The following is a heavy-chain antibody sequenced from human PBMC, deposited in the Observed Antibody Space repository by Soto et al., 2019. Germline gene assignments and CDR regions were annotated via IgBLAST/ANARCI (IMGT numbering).Heavy chain of an antibody. J-gene: IGHJ4*02. CDR2: IYHSGST. CDR3: ARVKLAGRGGFEY. CDR1: GYSISLGYY. D-gene: IGHD2-15*01. Sequence: SSETLSLTCAVSGYSISLGYYWCWIRQPPGKGLEWIGSIYHSGSTYYNPSLKSRVSISLDTSKNQFSLELTSVTAADTAVYYCARVKLAGRGGFEYWGLGTMVTVSS. V-gene: IGHV4-38-2*01.